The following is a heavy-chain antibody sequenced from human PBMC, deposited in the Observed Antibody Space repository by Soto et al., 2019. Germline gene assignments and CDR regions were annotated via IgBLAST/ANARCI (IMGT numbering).Heavy chain of an antibody. CDR2: VNPNSGGT. V-gene: IGHV1-2*02. J-gene: IGHJ3*02. D-gene: IGHD6-13*01. Sequence: ASVKVSCKASGYTFTGYYIHWVRQAPGQGLEWMGWVNPNSGGTNYAQKFQGRVTMTTDTSTSTAYMELRSLRSDDTAVYYCARVLGYNSSWWRHTAFDIWGQGTMVTVSS. CDR1: GYTFTGYY. CDR3: ARVLGYNSSWWRHTAFDI.